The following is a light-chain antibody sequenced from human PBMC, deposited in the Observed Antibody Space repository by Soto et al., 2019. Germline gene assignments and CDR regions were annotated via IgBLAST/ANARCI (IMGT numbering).Light chain of an antibody. J-gene: IGKJ1*01. CDR1: QSLSSSY. CDR2: GAS. Sequence: EIVLTQSPDTLSLSPGERATLSCRASQSLSSSYLAWYQQRPGQAPRLLIHGASSRATGIPDRFSGSGSETDFTLTISRLEPEDFAVYYCQQYDSAWTFGQGTKVEI. V-gene: IGKV3-20*01. CDR3: QQYDSAWT.